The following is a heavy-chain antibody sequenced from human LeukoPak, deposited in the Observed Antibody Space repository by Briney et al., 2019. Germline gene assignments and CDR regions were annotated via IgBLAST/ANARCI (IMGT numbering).Heavy chain of an antibody. CDR1: GYIFTNYW. CDR3: ARLNGGGSYSDY. Sequence: GESLKISCKGSGYIFTNYWIGWVRQMPGKGLEWMGVIYPGDSDTRYSPSFQGQVAISADRSISTAYLHWSSLKASDTAMYYCARLNGGGSYSDYWGQGTLVTVSS. CDR2: IYPGDSDT. J-gene: IGHJ4*02. V-gene: IGHV5-51*01. D-gene: IGHD1-26*01.